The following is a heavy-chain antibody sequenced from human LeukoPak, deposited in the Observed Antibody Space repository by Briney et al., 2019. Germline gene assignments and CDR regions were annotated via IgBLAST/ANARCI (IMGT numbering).Heavy chain of an antibody. V-gene: IGHV3-33*01. CDR1: GFTFSSYG. D-gene: IGHD2-2*01. CDR3: ARDLEYKYQLPWNYYGMDV. Sequence: KPGGSLRLSCAASGFTFSSYGMHWVRQAPGKGLERVAVIWYDGSNKYYADSVKGRFTISRDNSKNTLYLQMNSLRAEDTAVYYCARDLEYKYQLPWNYYGMDVWGQGTTVTVSS. CDR2: IWYDGSNK. J-gene: IGHJ6*02.